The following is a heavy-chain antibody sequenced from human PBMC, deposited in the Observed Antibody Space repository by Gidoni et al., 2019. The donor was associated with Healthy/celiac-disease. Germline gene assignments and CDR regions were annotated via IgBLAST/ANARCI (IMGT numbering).Heavy chain of an antibody. Sequence: EVQLVQSGAEVKKPGESLKISCTGSGYSFTSSWIAWVRQMPGKGLEWMGIIYPGDSDTRYSPSFQGQVTISADKSISTAYLQWSSLKASDTAMYYCARQNAYDSSGYYQQWYFDLWGRGTLVTVSS. J-gene: IGHJ2*01. CDR1: GYSFTSSW. CDR2: IYPGDSDT. CDR3: ARQNAYDSSGYYQQWYFDL. D-gene: IGHD3-22*01. V-gene: IGHV5-51*01.